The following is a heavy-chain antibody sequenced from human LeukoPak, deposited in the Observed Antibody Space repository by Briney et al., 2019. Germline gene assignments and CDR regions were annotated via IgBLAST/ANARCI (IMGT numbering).Heavy chain of an antibody. CDR1: GYTFTDYY. CDR2: VDPEDGET. D-gene: IGHD2-2*01. Sequence: ASVKVSCKVSGYTFTDYYMHWVQQAPGKGLEWMGLVDPEDGETIYAERFQGRVTITADTSTDTAYMELSSLRSEDTAVYYCAQYQPAIPYWGQGTLVTVSS. J-gene: IGHJ4*02. CDR3: AQYQPAIPY. V-gene: IGHV1-69-2*01.